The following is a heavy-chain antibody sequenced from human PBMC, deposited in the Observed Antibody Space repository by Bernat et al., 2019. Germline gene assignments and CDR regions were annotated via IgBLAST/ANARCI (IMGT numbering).Heavy chain of an antibody. D-gene: IGHD3-10*01. CDR3: AREEGSAFDI. J-gene: IGHJ3*02. Sequence: QVQLVESGGGVVQPGRSLRLSCAASGFTFSSYAMHWVRQAPGKGLEWVAVISYDGSNKYYADSVKGRFTISRDNSKNTLYLQMNSLRAEDTAVYYCAREEGSAFDIWGQGTMVTVSS. CDR2: ISYDGSNK. CDR1: GFTFSSYA. V-gene: IGHV3-30-3*01.